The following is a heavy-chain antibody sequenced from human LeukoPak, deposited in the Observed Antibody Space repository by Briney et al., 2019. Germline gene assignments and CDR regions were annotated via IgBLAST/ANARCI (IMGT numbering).Heavy chain of an antibody. D-gene: IGHD1-26*01. CDR3: TRAVVGAGNDT. Sequence: PGGSLRLSCAASGFTFSDHYMDWVRQAPGKGLEWVGRSRNEANSYTTEYAASVKGRFTISRDDSKNSLYLQMNSLKTEDTAVYYCTRAVVGAGNDTWGQGTMVTVSS. CDR2: SRNEANSYTT. CDR1: GFTFSDHY. J-gene: IGHJ3*02. V-gene: IGHV3-72*01.